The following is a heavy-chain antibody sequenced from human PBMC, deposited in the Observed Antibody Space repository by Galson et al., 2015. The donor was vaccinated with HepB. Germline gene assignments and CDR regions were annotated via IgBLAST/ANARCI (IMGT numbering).Heavy chain of an antibody. CDR3: AKDLWDSSSGCLDI. D-gene: IGHD6-13*01. V-gene: IGHV3-9*01. CDR1: GFTFSSYY. Sequence: SLRLSCAASGFTFSSYYMAWVRQAPGKGLEWVSGISGSSGSIGYADSVKGRFTISRDNAKNSLYLQMNSLRAEDTALYYCAKDLWDSSSGCLDIWGQGTMVTVSS. CDR2: ISGSSGSI. J-gene: IGHJ3*02.